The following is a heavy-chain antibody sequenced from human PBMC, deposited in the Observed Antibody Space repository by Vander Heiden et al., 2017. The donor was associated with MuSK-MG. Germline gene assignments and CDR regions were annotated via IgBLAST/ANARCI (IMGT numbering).Heavy chain of an antibody. V-gene: IGHV3-30*18. J-gene: IGHJ4*02. CDR1: GFTFSGYG. Sequence: QVQLVESGGGVVQPGRSLRPSCAASGFTFSGYGMHWVRQAPGKGLEWVAVISYDGSNKYYADSVKGRFTISRDNSKNTLYLQMNSLRAEDTAVYYCAKADTAMVGTFDYWGQGTLVTVSS. CDR3: AKADTAMVGTFDY. D-gene: IGHD5-18*01. CDR2: ISYDGSNK.